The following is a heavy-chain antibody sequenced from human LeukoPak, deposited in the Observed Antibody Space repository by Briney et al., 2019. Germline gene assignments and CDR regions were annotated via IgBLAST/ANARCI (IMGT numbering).Heavy chain of an antibody. CDR2: IYPGDSDT. V-gene: IGHV5-51*01. CDR1: GYSFTSYW. J-gene: IGHJ3*02. D-gene: IGHD3-22*01. Sequence: GESLKISCKGSGYSFTSYWIGWVRQMPGKGLKWMGIIYPGDSDTRYSPSFQGQVTISADKSISTAYLQWSSLKASDTAMYYCARLSSGYYLPRRDDAFDIWGQGTMVTVSS. CDR3: ARLSSGYYLPRRDDAFDI.